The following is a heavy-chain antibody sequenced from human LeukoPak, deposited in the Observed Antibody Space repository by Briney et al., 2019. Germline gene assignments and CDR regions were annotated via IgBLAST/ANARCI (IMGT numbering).Heavy chain of an antibody. J-gene: IGHJ6*03. Sequence: ASVKVSCKASGYTFTSYYMHWVRQAPGQGLEWMGIINPSGGSTSYAQKLQGRVTMTTDTSTSTAYMELRSLRSDDTAVYYCARVSGNYYYYYYMDVWGKGTTVTVSS. CDR3: ARVSGNYYYYYYMDV. CDR1: GYTFTSYY. V-gene: IGHV1-46*01. CDR2: INPSGGST. D-gene: IGHD4-23*01.